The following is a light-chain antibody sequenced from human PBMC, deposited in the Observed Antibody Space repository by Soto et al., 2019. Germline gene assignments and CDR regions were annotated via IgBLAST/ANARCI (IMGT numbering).Light chain of an antibody. V-gene: IGKV3-20*01. Sequence: EVVLTQSPGTLSLSPGERATLSCRASQSVSSSYLAWYQQKPGQAPRLLIYGASSRATGIPDRFSGSGSGTDFTLTISRLEPEDFAVYYCQQYGSSPPWTCGQGTKAEIK. CDR1: QSVSSSY. J-gene: IGKJ1*01. CDR3: QQYGSSPPWT. CDR2: GAS.